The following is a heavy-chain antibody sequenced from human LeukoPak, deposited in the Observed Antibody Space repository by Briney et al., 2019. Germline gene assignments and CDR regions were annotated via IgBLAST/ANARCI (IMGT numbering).Heavy chain of an antibody. CDR3: ARVLPYYYDSSGSWYFDY. V-gene: IGHV4-39*07. Sequence: SETLSLTCTVSGGSISSSSYYWGWIRQPPGKGLEWIGSIYYSGSTYYNPSLKSRVTISVDTSKNQFSLKLSSVTAADTAVYYCARVLPYYYDSSGSWYFDYWGQGTLVTVSS. J-gene: IGHJ4*02. CDR1: GGSISSSSYY. D-gene: IGHD3-22*01. CDR2: IYYSGST.